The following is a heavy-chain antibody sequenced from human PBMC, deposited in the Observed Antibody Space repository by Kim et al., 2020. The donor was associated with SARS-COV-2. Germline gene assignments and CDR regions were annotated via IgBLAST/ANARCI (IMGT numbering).Heavy chain of an antibody. Sequence: ASVKVSCKASGYTFTSYGISWVRQAPGQGLEWMGWISAYNGNTHYAQKLQGRVTMTTDTSTSTAYMELRSLRSDDTAVYYCARARTYYDILTGYYLDYWGQGTLVSVSP. J-gene: IGHJ4*02. V-gene: IGHV1-18*01. CDR2: ISAYNGNT. D-gene: IGHD3-9*01. CDR3: ARARTYYDILTGYYLDY. CDR1: GYTFTSYG.